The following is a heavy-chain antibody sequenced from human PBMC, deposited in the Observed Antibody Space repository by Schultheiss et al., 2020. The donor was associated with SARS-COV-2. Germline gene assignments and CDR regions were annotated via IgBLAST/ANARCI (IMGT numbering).Heavy chain of an antibody. CDR1: GFTFSSYW. CDR3: AKAPLGYYYYYMDV. D-gene: IGHD3-10*01. Sequence: GGSLRLSCAASGFTFSSYWMSWVRQAPGKGLEWVSAISGSGGSTYYADSVKGRFTISRDNSKNTLYLQMNSLRAEDTAVYYCAKAPLGYYYYYMDVWGKGTTVTVSS. J-gene: IGHJ6*03. V-gene: IGHV3-23*01. CDR2: ISGSGGST.